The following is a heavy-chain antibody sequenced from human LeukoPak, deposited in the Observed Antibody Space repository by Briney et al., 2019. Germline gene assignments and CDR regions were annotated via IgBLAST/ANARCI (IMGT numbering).Heavy chain of an antibody. CDR3: ARAPGGNAGNFQH. V-gene: IGHV4-59*01. J-gene: IGHJ1*01. Sequence: SETLSLTCTVSGGSISTYCWNWIRQPPGKGLEWIGYIYYSGSTNYNPSLKSRVTLSVDTSKNHFSLKLSSVTAADTAVYYCARAPGGNAGNFQHWGQGTLVTVSS. CDR2: IYYSGST. D-gene: IGHD4-23*01. CDR1: GGSISTYC.